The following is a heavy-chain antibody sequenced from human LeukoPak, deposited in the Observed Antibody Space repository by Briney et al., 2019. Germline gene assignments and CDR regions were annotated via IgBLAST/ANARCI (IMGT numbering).Heavy chain of an antibody. D-gene: IGHD3-10*01. CDR2: VWYDGGDK. Sequence: PGRSLRLSCVASGFTFSSYAMHWVRQAPGKGLEWVAFVWYDGGDKYYADSVKGRFTISRDNSKNTLSLQMNSLRAEDTAVYYCAKDRSTGLGSHFGYYFDYWGQGTLVTVSS. J-gene: IGHJ4*02. CDR3: AKDRSTGLGSHFGYYFDY. CDR1: GFTFSSYA. V-gene: IGHV3-33*06.